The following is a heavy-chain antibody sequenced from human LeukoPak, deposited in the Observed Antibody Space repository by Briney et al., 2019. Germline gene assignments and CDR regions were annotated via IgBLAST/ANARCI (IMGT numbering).Heavy chain of an antibody. Sequence: ASVKVSCKASGYTFTSYDINGVRQATGQGLEWMGWMNPNSGNTGYAQKFQGRVTMTRNTSISTAYMELSSLRSEDTAVYYCARVLSSYSSSWYRLNYYGMDVWGQGTTVTVSS. V-gene: IGHV1-8*01. CDR1: GYTFTSYD. CDR3: ARVLSSYSSSWYRLNYYGMDV. CDR2: MNPNSGNT. D-gene: IGHD6-13*01. J-gene: IGHJ6*02.